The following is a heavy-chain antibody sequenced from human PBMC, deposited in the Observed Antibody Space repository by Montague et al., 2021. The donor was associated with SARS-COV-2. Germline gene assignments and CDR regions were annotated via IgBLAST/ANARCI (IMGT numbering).Heavy chain of an antibody. V-gene: IGHV4-59*01. CDR2: VHDIESS. CDR3: ARVTLGGRVGRTRQYDGFDS. D-gene: IGHD3-16*01. J-gene: IGHJ4*02. CDR1: GGSISRYF. Sequence: SETLSLTCTVSGGSISRYFWNWIRQTPGEGLEWMGYVHDIESSIXNPPLQSRITILLDTPKNQFSLRLKAVTAADTAVYYCARVTLGGRVGRTRQYDGFDSWGQGILVTVSS.